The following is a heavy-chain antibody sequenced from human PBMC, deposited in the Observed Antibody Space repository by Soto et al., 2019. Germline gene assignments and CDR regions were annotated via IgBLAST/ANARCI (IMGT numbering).Heavy chain of an antibody. CDR1: GGTFVRHV. CDR3: ARGGSGYTWFNEF. D-gene: IGHD3-22*01. J-gene: IGHJ4*02. CDR2: INPLSGIS. Sequence: QVQLVQSGAEVKKPESSVKVSCKTSGGTFVRHVISWVRQAPGQGPEWMGKINPLSGISNYAQKFQDRVTITADESTNTAYMELSSLRSEDTAIYYCARGGSGYTWFNEFWGQGTLVTVSS. V-gene: IGHV1-69*18.